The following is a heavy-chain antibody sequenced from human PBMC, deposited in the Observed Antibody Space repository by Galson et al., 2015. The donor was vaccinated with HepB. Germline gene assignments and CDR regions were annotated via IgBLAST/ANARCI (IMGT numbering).Heavy chain of an antibody. CDR1: GYTFTVYY. CDR3: ARVRGDYDRSLRI. J-gene: IGHJ3*02. V-gene: IGHV1-2*02. Sequence: SVKVSCKASGYTFTVYYMHWVRQAPGQGLEWMGWINPNSGGTNYAQKFQGRVTMTRDTSISTAYMELSSLRSGATAIYYCARVRGDYDRSLRIWGQGTLVTVSS. CDR2: INPNSGGT. D-gene: IGHD4-17*01.